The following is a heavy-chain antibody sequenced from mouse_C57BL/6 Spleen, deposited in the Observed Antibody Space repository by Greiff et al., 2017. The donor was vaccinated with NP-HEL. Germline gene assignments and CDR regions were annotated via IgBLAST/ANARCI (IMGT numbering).Heavy chain of an antibody. Sequence: QVQLQQPGAELVKPGASVKMSCKASGYTFTSYWITWVKQRPGQGLEWIGDIYPGSGSTNYNEKFKSKATLTVDTSSSTAYMQLSSLTSEDSAVYYCARYDYDGLLFAYWGQGTLVTVSA. J-gene: IGHJ3*01. CDR1: GYTFTSYW. CDR3: ARYDYDGLLFAY. V-gene: IGHV1-55*01. D-gene: IGHD2-4*01. CDR2: IYPGSGST.